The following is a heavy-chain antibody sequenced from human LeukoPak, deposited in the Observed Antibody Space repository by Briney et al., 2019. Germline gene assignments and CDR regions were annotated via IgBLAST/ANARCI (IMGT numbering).Heavy chain of an antibody. V-gene: IGHV1-8*01. CDR1: GYTFTSYD. J-gene: IGHJ6*02. CDR2: MNPNSGKT. Sequence: GSSVKVSCKASGYTFTSYDINWVRQPTGQGLEGVGCMNPNSGKTGYAQKFQGRVTMTRNTSISTAYMELSSLRSEDTAVYYCARGRGVRGPFYYYYYGMDVWGQGTTVTVSS. CDR3: ARGRGVRGPFYYYYYGMDV. D-gene: IGHD3-10*01.